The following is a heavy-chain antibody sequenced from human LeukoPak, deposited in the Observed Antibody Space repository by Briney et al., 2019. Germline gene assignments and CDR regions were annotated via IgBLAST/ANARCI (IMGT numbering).Heavy chain of an antibody. CDR2: MNPNSGNT. D-gene: IGHD2-2*01. J-gene: IGHJ3*02. Sequence: GASVKVSCKASGYTFTSYDINWVRQATGQGLEWVGWMNPNSGNTGYAQKFRGRVTMTRNTSISTAYMELSSLRSEDTAVYYCARVVPAATDAFDIWGQGTMVTVSS. CDR3: ARVVPAATDAFDI. CDR1: GYTFTSYD. V-gene: IGHV1-8*01.